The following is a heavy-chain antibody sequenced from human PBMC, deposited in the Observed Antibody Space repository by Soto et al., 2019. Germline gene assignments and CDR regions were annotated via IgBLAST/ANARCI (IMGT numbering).Heavy chain of an antibody. CDR3: ANGTSKYNWSYFDC. CDR1: GFTFSSYA. V-gene: IGHV3-23*01. J-gene: IGHJ4*02. CDR2: ISGSGGTT. Sequence: GGSLRLSCAASGFTFSSYAMSWVRQAPGKGLEWVSTISGSGGTTYFADSVKGRFTISRDNSKITLYLQMNSLSAEDTAVYYCANGTSKYNWSYFDCWGQGTLVTVSS. D-gene: IGHD1-20*01.